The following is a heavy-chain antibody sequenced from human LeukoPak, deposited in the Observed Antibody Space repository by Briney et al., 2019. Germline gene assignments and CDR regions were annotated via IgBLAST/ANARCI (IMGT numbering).Heavy chain of an antibody. J-gene: IGHJ5*02. CDR1: GYTLTELS. CDR2: FDPENGET. V-gene: IGHV1-24*01. Sequence: SVKASCKVSGYTLTELSMHWVRQAPGKGLEWMGGFDPENGETIYAQKFQGRVTMTEDTSTDTAYMELSSLRSEDTAVYYCATYGDYGQGWFDPWGQGTLVTVSS. CDR3: ATYGDYGQGWFDP. D-gene: IGHD4-17*01.